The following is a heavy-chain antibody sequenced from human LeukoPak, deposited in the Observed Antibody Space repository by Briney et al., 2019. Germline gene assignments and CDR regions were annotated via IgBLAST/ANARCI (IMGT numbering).Heavy chain of an antibody. CDR1: GFTFDDYA. CDR3: AKATLYDSSRGSFDY. J-gene: IGHJ4*02. Sequence: GRSLRLSCAASGFTFDDYAMHWVRQAPGKGLEWVSGISWNSGSIGYADSVKGRFTISGDNAKNSLYLQMNSLRAEDTALYYCAKATLYDSSRGSFDYWGQGTLVTVSS. V-gene: IGHV3-9*01. CDR2: ISWNSGSI. D-gene: IGHD3-22*01.